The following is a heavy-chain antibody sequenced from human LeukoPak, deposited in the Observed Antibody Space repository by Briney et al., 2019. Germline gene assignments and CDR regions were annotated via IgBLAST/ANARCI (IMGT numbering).Heavy chain of an antibody. J-gene: IGHJ6*02. CDR3: ARSQKYSSGWTRGLRYYGMDV. Sequence: GESLKISCKGSGYTFSSYWIGWVRQMPGKGLEWMGIIYPGDSDTRYRSSFQGQVTISADKSINTAYLQWSSLKASDTAMYYCARSQKYSSGWTRGLRYYGMDVWGQGTTVTVSS. CDR2: IYPGDSDT. CDR1: GYTFSSYW. D-gene: IGHD6-19*01. V-gene: IGHV5-51*01.